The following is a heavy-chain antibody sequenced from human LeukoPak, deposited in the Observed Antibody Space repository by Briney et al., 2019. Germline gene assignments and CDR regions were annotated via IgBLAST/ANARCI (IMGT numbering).Heavy chain of an antibody. V-gene: IGHV4-34*01. CDR1: GGSFSGYY. D-gene: IGHD3-22*01. J-gene: IGHJ4*02. CDR3: ARNSGYSDLNY. CDR2: IYRSGAT. Sequence: SETLSLTCAVYGGSFSGYYWGWIRQPPGKGLEWIGEIYRSGATNYNPSLKSRVTVSQDKSKNQFSLKLNSVTAADTAIYYCARNSGYSDLNYWGQGVLVTVSS.